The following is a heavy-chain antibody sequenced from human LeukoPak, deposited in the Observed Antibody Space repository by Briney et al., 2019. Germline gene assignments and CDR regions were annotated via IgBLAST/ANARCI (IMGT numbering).Heavy chain of an antibody. V-gene: IGHV3-9*01. D-gene: IGHD6-13*01. CDR1: GFTFDDYA. J-gene: IGHJ4*02. CDR3: AKGISGTLYDSLFDY. CDR2: ISWNSGSI. Sequence: PGGSLRLSCAASGFTFDDYAMHWVRQAPGKGLEWVSGISWNSGSIGYADSVKGRFTISRDNAKNSLYLQMNSLRAEDTALYYCAKGISGTLYDSLFDYWGQGTLVTVSS.